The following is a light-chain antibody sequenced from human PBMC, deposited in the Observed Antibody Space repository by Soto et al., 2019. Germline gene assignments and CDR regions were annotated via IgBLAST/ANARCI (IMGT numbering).Light chain of an antibody. V-gene: IGLV2-18*02. CDR1: SSDVGNSNG. CDR3: SSYTSSSTYV. J-gene: IGLJ1*01. Sequence: QSALTQPPSVSGSPGQSVAISCTGTSSDVGNSNGLSWYHQPPGTAPKLMIYDVNNRPSGVPDRFSGSKSGNTASLTISGLQAEDEGDYCSSYTSSSTYVFGTGTKVTVL. CDR2: DVN.